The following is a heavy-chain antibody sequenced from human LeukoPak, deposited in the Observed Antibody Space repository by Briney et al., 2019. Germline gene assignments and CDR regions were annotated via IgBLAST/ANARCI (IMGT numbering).Heavy chain of an antibody. CDR1: GGSMTNYY. D-gene: IGHD6-6*01. CDR2: IYYTGST. J-gene: IGHJ4*02. V-gene: IGHV4-59*01. Sequence: SETLSLTCTVSGGSMTNYYWSWIRQPPGKGLEWIGYIYYTGSTNYNPSLKSRVTISADTSNNQFSLKLSSVTAADTAVYYCARGDTSSSWSYYWGQGTLVTVSS. CDR3: ARGDTSSSWSYY.